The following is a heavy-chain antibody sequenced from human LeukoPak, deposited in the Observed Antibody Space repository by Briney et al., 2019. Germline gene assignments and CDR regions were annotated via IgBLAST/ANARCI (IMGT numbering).Heavy chain of an antibody. J-gene: IGHJ5*01. CDR2: ISYSGAT. D-gene: IGHD1-20*01. V-gene: IGHV4-39*07. Sequence: SETLSLICTVSGDSITTSPYNWGWIRQPPGKGLEGIGSISYSGATYYNPSLKSRVSISLHTPKNQVSLKLSSVTAADTAVYYCAVTVGTLSVGSRFDSWGQGTLVSVAS. CDR1: GDSITTSPYN. CDR3: AVTVGTLSVGSRFDS.